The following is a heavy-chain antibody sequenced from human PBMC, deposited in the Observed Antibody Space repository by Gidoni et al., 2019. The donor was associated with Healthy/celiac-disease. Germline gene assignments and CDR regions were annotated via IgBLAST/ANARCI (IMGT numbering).Heavy chain of an antibody. D-gene: IGHD2-21*02. J-gene: IGHJ3*02. CDR3: APLDAVVTHALDI. Sequence: QVQLQESGTGLVEASKNRSLTGTVSGGSISSGGYYWSWIRQHPGKCLEWLGYIYYSGGTYYNPSLKSRVTISVDTSKNQFSLKLSSVTAADPAVYYCAPLDAVVTHALDIWGQGPMVTVSS. CDR1: GGSISSGGYY. V-gene: IGHV4-31*03. CDR2: IYYSGGT.